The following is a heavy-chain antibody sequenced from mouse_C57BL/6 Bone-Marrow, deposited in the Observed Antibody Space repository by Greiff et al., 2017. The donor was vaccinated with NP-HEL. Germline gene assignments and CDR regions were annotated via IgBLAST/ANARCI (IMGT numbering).Heavy chain of an antibody. CDR2: ISYSGST. D-gene: IGHD3-2*02. J-gene: IGHJ2*01. V-gene: IGHV3-8*01. Sequence: DVKLVESGPGLAKPSQTLSLTCSVTGYSITSDYWNWIRKFPGNKLEYMGYISYSGSTYYNPSLKSRISITRDTSKNQYYLQLNSVTTEDTATYYCARGRLDSSGYEGDYFDYWGQGTTLTVSS. CDR3: ARGRLDSSGYEGDYFDY. CDR1: GYSITSDY.